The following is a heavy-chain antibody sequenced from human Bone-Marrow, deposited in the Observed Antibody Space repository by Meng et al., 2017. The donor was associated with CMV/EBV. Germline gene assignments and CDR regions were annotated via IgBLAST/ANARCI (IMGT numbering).Heavy chain of an antibody. CDR2: ISYDGSNK. V-gene: IGHV3-30-3*01. J-gene: IGHJ4*02. D-gene: IGHD2-2*02. CDR3: ARAGGGYCSSTSCYRIDY. CDR1: GFTFSSYA. Sequence: GESLKISCAASGFTFSSYAMHWVRQAPGKGLEWVAVISYDGSNKYYADSVKGRFTISRDNSKNTLYLQMNSLRAEVTAVYYCARAGGGYCSSTSCYRIDYWGQGTLVTVSS.